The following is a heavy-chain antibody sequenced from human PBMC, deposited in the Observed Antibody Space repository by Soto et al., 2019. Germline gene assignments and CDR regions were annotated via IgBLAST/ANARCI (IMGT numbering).Heavy chain of an antibody. V-gene: IGHV3-23*01. CDR1: GFTFSSYA. CDR2: ISGSGGST. J-gene: IGHJ4*02. Sequence: GGSLRLSCAASGFTFSSYAMSWVRQAPGKGLEWVSAISGSGGSTYYADSVKGRFTISRDNTKNTLYLQMNSLRAEDTAVYYCAKYDDILTGQDYWGQGTLVTVSS. D-gene: IGHD3-9*01. CDR3: AKYDDILTGQDY.